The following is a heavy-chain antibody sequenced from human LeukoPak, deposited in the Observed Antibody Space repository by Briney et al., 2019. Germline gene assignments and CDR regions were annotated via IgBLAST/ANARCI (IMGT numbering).Heavy chain of an antibody. CDR3: SRDRLGGLDL. V-gene: IGHV3-7*01. Sequence: GGSLRLTCTASGFTFSDYWMSWVRQAPGKGPEWVANIKQDGSDKYYVDSVKGRFTISRDNAKNSVYLQMNSLRPEDTAVYYCSRDRLGGLDLWGQGTLVTVSS. CDR2: IKQDGSDK. D-gene: IGHD5-12*01. CDR1: GFTFSDYW. J-gene: IGHJ5*02.